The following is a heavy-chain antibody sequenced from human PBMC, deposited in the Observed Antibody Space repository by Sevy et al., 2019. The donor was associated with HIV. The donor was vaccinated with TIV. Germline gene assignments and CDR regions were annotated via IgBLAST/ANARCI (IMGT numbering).Heavy chain of an antibody. CDR1: GFTFSKYS. CDR2: LSFGCGEI. J-gene: IGHJ4*02. D-gene: IGHD3-9*01. V-gene: IGHV3-23*01. CDR3: ARDRHQGGGLIDILTGYYFGLFDY. Sequence: GGSLRLSCAASGFTFSKYSMSWVRQPPGKGLEWVSTLSFGCGEINYADSVKGRFTISRDNSKSSVYLQMNNLRPEDTAVYYGARDRHQGGGLIDILTGYYFGLFDYWGQGTLVTVSS.